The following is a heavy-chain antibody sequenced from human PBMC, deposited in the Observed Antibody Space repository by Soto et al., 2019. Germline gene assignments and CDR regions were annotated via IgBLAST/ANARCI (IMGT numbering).Heavy chain of an antibody. D-gene: IGHD2-2*01. CDR2: ISSTSSTI. CDR1: GFTFSRYS. J-gene: IGHJ6*02. V-gene: IGHV3-48*02. CDR3: ASNQYYHYYGRDV. Sequence: EVQLVESGGGLVQPGGSLRLSCVASGFTFSRYSMNWVRQAPGKGLVWVSYISSTSSTISYDDSVKGRFTISRDNVENSLYLQMHSLTDEDTAVYYCASNQYYHYYGRDVLGQGTTVTVSS.